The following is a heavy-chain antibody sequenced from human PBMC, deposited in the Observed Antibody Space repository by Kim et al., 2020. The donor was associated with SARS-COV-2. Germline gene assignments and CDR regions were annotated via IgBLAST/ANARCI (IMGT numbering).Heavy chain of an antibody. CDR3: ARDRGKQDDY. D-gene: IGHD3-10*01. V-gene: IGHV3-74*03. J-gene: IGHJ4*02. Sequence: TYADSVGGRFTVSRDNAKNTLYLQMHSLRAEDTAVYYCARDRGKQDDYWGQGTLVTVSS.